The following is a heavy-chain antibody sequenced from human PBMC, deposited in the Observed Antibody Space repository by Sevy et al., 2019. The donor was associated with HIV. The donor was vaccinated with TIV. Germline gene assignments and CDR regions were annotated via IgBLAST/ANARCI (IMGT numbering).Heavy chain of an antibody. CDR1: GFTSSGFW. CDR2: MSGSGAFT. CDR3: ARLGGYEDTYYYYAMDV. D-gene: IGHD5-12*01. J-gene: IGHJ6*02. Sequence: GGSLRLSCAGSGFTSSGFWMHWVRQAPGKGLEWVSSMSGSGAFTHYADSVKGRYTISRDNSKNILYLQMNSLRAEDTAVYYCARLGGYEDTYYYYAMDVWGQGTTVTVSS. V-gene: IGHV3-23*01.